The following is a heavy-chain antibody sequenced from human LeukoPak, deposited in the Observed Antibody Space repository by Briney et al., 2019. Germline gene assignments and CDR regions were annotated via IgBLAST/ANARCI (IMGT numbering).Heavy chain of an antibody. CDR2: IYYSGST. Sequence: SETLSLTCTVSGGSISSSSYYWGWIRQPPGKGLEWTGSIYYSGSTYYNPSLKSRVTISVDTSKNRFALKLSSVTAADTAVYYCTTLDRTTDAFDIWGQGTMVTVSS. D-gene: IGHD1-1*01. J-gene: IGHJ3*02. CDR1: GGSISSSSYY. V-gene: IGHV4-39*01. CDR3: TTLDRTTDAFDI.